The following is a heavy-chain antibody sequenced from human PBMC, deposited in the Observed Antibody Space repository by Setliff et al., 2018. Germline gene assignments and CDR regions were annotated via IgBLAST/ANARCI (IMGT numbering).Heavy chain of an antibody. CDR3: ARGVGATTTYFDY. J-gene: IGHJ4*02. V-gene: IGHV3-23*01. Sequence: GGSLRLSCAASGFTFSSYAMSWVRQAPGKGLEWVSAISGSGGSTYYADSVKGRFTISRDNSKNTLYLQMNSLRAEDTAVYYCARGVGATTTYFDYWGQGTQVTVSS. D-gene: IGHD1-26*01. CDR2: ISGSGGST. CDR1: GFTFSSYA.